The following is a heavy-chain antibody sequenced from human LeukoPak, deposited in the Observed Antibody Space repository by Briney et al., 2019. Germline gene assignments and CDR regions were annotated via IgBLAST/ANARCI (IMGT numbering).Heavy chain of an antibody. J-gene: IGHJ4*02. CDR2: ISSSSSFI. D-gene: IGHD2-2*01. CDR3: ARDPPLGSCSTISCPHLDY. CDR1: GFTFCRYS. Sequence: GGSLRLSCAASGFTFCRYSMNWVRQAPGKGLEWVSSISSSSSFIYYADSVKGRFTISRDNAKNSLYLQMNSLRAEDTAVYYCARDPPLGSCSTISCPHLDYWGQGTLVTVSS. V-gene: IGHV3-21*01.